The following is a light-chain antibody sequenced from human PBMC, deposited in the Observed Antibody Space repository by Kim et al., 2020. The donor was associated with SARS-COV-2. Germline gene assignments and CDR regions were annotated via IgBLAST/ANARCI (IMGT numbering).Light chain of an antibody. J-gene: IGLJ3*02. CDR3: SSYTSSSTWV. V-gene: IGLV2-14*03. Sequence: QSALTQPASVSGSPGQSVTISCTGTSSDVGGYNYVSWYQQHPGKAPKLIIYDVSYRPSGVSDRFSGSKSGNTASLTMSGLQAEDEADYYCSSYTSSSTWVFGGGTQLTVL. CDR2: DVS. CDR1: SSDVGGYNY.